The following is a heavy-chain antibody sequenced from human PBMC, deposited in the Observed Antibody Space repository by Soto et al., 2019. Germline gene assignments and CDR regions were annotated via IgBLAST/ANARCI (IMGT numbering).Heavy chain of an antibody. CDR1: GFTFSNAW. CDR2: IKSKTDGGTT. D-gene: IGHD3-10*01. J-gene: IGHJ4*02. V-gene: IGHV3-15*01. Sequence: GGSLRLSCAASGFTFSNAWMSWVRQAPGKGLEWVGRIKSKTDGGTTDYAAPVKGRFTISRDDSKNTLYLQMNSLKTEDTAVYYCTTPAGEQLWFGELYFDYWGQGTLVTVSS. CDR3: TTPAGEQLWFGELYFDY.